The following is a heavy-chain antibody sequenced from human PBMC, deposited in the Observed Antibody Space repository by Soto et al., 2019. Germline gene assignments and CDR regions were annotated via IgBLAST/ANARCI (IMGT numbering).Heavy chain of an antibody. J-gene: IGHJ5*02. CDR1: GGTFSSYA. D-gene: IGHD5-18*01. CDR2: IIPIFGTA. Sequence: QVQLVQSGAEVKKPGSSVKVSCKASGGTFSSYAISWVRQAPGQGLEWMGGIIPIFGTANYAQKFQGRVPITADESASTAYMELRSLGSEDTALYYCARTTTAMVTGWFDPWGQGTLVTVAS. V-gene: IGHV1-69*12. CDR3: ARTTTAMVTGWFDP.